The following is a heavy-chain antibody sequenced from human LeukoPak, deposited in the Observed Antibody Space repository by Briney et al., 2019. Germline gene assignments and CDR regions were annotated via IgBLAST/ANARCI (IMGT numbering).Heavy chain of an antibody. CDR2: ISGSGGST. Sequence: AGGSLRLSCAASGFTFSSYAMSWVRQAPGKGLEWVSAISGSGGSTYYADSVKGRFTISRDNSKNTLYLQMNSLRAEDTAVYYCAKAIKLGIRGGLGYWGQGTLVTVSS. D-gene: IGHD7-27*01. V-gene: IGHV3-23*01. J-gene: IGHJ4*02. CDR3: AKAIKLGIRGGLGY. CDR1: GFTFSSYA.